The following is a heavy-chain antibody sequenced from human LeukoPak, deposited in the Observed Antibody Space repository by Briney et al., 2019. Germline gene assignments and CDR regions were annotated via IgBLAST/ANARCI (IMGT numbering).Heavy chain of an antibody. J-gene: IGHJ4*02. CDR2: IKQDGSEK. D-gene: IGHD1-26*01. CDR3: ARSVGATPPYFDY. CDR1: GFTLSSYW. V-gene: IGHV3-7*01. Sequence: PGGSLRLSCAASGFTLSSYWMSWVRQAPGKGLEWVANIKQDGSEKYYVDSVKGRFTISRDNAKISLYLQMNSLRADHTAVYYCARSVGATPPYFDYWGQGTLVTVSS.